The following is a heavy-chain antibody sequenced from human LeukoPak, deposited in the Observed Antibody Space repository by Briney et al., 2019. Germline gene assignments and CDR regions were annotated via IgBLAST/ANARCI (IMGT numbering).Heavy chain of an antibody. CDR3: AKGQGHIVVVTAPYDY. D-gene: IGHD2-21*02. CDR2: ISYDGSNK. CDR1: GFTFSSYA. J-gene: IGHJ4*02. Sequence: GSLRLSCAASGFTFSSYAMHWVRQAPGKGLEWVAVISYDGSNKYYADSVKGRFTISRDNSKNTLYLQMNSLRAEDTAVYYCAKGQGHIVVVTAPYDYWGQGTLVTVSS. V-gene: IGHV3-30*04.